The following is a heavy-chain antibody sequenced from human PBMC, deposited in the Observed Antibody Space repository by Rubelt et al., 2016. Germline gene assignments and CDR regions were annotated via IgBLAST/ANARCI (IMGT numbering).Heavy chain of an antibody. CDR3: ASPPYDILTGYDYYYGMDV. V-gene: IGHV1-69*06. CDR1: GGTFSSYA. Sequence: QVQLVQSGAEVKKPGSSVKVSCKASGGTFSSYAISWVRQAPGQGLEWMGGIIPIFGTANYAQKFQGRVTITADKSTRTADMELSSLRSEDTAVYYCASPPYDILTGYDYYYGMDVWGQGTTVTVSS. CDR2: IIPIFGTA. J-gene: IGHJ6*02. D-gene: IGHD3-9*01.